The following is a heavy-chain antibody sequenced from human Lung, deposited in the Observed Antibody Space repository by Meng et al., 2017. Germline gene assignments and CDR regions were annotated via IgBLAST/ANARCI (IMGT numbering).Heavy chain of an antibody. Sequence: QLQLQHWGADVLKPSETLSLTCVVAGGSFSDYYWSWIRQPPGKGLEWIGEINHSGSTNYNPSLESRATISVDTSQNNLSLKLSSVTAADSAVYYCARGPTTMAHDFDYWGQGTLVTVSS. CDR2: INHSGST. D-gene: IGHD4-11*01. J-gene: IGHJ4*02. CDR1: GGSFSDYY. CDR3: ARGPTTMAHDFDY. V-gene: IGHV4-34*01.